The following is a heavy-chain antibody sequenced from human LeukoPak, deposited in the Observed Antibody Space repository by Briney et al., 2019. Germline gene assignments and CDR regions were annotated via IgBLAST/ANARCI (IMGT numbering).Heavy chain of an antibody. CDR3: TKLDGYNFNRVDS. D-gene: IGHD5-24*01. CDR1: GGSISSSNW. CDR2: IYTSGST. J-gene: IGHJ4*02. Sequence: SETLSLTCAVSGGSISSSNWWSWVRQPPGKGLEWIGRIYTSGSTNYNPSLRSRVTISVDTSKNQFSLKLNSVTAADTAVYYCTKLDGYNFNRVDSWGQGALVTVSS. V-gene: IGHV4-4*02.